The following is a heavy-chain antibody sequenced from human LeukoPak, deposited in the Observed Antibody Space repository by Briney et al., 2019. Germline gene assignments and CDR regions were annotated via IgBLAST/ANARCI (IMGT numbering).Heavy chain of an antibody. CDR1: GYTFSNYG. Sequence: ASVKVSCKASGYTFSNYGISWVRQAPGQGLEWVGWIRGDNGNTNYAQKFQGRVTMTRDTSISTAYMELSRLRSDDTAVYYCARFFKLRYFDWLSENWFDPWGQGTLVTVSS. J-gene: IGHJ5*02. CDR3: ARFFKLRYFDWLSENWFDP. CDR2: IRGDNGNT. V-gene: IGHV1-18*01. D-gene: IGHD3-9*01.